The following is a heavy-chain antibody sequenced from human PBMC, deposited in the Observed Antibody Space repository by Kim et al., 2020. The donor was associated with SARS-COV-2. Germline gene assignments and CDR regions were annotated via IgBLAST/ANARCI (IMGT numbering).Heavy chain of an antibody. J-gene: IGHJ4*01. V-gene: IGHV3-23*01. CDR2: IVGSGSTT. Sequence: GGSLRLSCAASGFSFSSCGMGWVRQVPGKGLEWVSNIVGSGSTTYYADSVKGRFTISRDNSENTLYLQMNSLRADDTAVYYCARRLEVPSGIYYFDFWG. D-gene: IGHD2-2*02. CDR3: ARRLEVPSGIYYFDF. CDR1: GFSFSSCG.